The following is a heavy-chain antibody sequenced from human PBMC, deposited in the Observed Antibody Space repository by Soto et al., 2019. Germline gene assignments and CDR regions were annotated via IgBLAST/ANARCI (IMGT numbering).Heavy chain of an antibody. CDR2: IDRSGRT. J-gene: IGHJ5*02. CDR3: ANWGRGVLSQYWFDP. Sequence: PSETLSLTCAVYGGSFSDDASSSDWYWNWIRQSPGKGLEWIGEIDRSGRTKYNPSLKSRVSISVDTSKNQFSLRLSSVTAADKGVYISANWGRGVLSQYWFDPWGQGPMVT. V-gene: IGHV4-34*01. CDR1: GGSFSDDASSSDWY. D-gene: IGHD3-10*01.